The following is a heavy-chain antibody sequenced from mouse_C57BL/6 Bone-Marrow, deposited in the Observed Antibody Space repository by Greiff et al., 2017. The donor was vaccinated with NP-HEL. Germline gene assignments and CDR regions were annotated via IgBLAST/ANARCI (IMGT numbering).Heavy chain of an antibody. D-gene: IGHD1-1*01. CDR2: ISNGGGST. J-gene: IGHJ2*01. CDR3: ARHAIYSPYYFDY. CDR1: GFTFSDYY. V-gene: IGHV5-12*01. Sequence: EVMLVESGGGLVQPGGSLKLSCAASGFTFSDYYMYWVRQTPEKRLEWVAYISNGGGSTYYPDTVKGRFTISRDNAKNTLYLQMSRLKSEDTAMYYCARHAIYSPYYFDYWGQGTTLTVSS.